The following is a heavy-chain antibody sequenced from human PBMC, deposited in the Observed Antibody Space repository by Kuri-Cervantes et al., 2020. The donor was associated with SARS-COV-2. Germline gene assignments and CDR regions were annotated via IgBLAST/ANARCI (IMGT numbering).Heavy chain of an antibody. CDR1: GYTFTGYY. J-gene: IGHJ6*02. CDR2: INPNSGGT. CDR3: ARDRTEYSSGWFMTYYFYGMDV. D-gene: IGHD6-19*01. V-gene: IGHV1-2*04. Sequence: SVKVSCKASGYTFTGYYMHWVRQAPGQGLEWMGWINPNSGGTNYAQKFQGWVTMTRDTSTRTVYMELSSLRSEDTAVYYCARDRTEYSSGWFMTYYFYGMDVWGQGTTVTVSS.